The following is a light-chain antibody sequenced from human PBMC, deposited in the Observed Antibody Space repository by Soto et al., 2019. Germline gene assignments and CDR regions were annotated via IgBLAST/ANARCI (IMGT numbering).Light chain of an antibody. V-gene: IGKV2-28*01. Sequence: DIVMTQSPLSLPVTPGEPDSISCRSSQSLLHSNGYNYLDWYLQKPGQSPQLLIYLGSNRASGVPDRFSGSGSGTDFTLKISRVEAEDVGVYFCRQALQTLTFGGGTKVEIK. J-gene: IGKJ4*01. CDR1: QSLLHSNGYNY. CDR3: RQALQTLT. CDR2: LGS.